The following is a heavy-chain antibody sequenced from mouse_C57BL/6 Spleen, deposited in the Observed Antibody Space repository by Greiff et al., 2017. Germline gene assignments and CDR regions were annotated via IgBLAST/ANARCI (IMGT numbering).Heavy chain of an antibody. CDR3: ARCGYYYGSSSYYFDY. V-gene: IGHV1-75*01. CDR1: GYTFTDYY. Sequence: QVQLQQSGPELVKPGASVKISCKASGYTFTDYYINWVKQRPGQGLEWIGWIFPGSGSTYYNEKFKGKATLTVDKSSSTAYMLLSSLTSEDSAVYFCARCGYYYGSSSYYFDYWGQGTTLTVSS. J-gene: IGHJ2*01. D-gene: IGHD1-1*01. CDR2: IFPGSGST.